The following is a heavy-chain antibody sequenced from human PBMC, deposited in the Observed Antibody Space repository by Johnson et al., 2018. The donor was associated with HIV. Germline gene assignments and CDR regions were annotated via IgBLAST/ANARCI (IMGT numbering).Heavy chain of an antibody. J-gene: IGHJ3*01. CDR3: TRVSLPPSYAFDF. V-gene: IGHV3-72*01. Sequence: VQLVESGGGVVQPGRSLRLSCAASGFIFSDHYMDWVRQAPGKGLEWVGRTRNKAKSYTTDYAASVKGRFTISRDDSKNSLYLQMNSLKTEDTAVYYCTRVSLPPSYAFDFWGQGTMVTVSS. CDR1: GFIFSDHY. CDR2: TRNKAKSYTT.